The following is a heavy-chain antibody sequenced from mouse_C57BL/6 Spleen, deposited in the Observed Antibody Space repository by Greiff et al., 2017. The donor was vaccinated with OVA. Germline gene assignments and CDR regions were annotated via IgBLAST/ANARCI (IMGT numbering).Heavy chain of an antibody. CDR3: ARGGYGSSYGRGAMDY. J-gene: IGHJ4*01. CDR1: GYAFTNYL. D-gene: IGHD1-1*01. Sequence: QVQLQQSGAELVRPGTSVKVSCKASGYAFTNYLIEWVKQRPGQGLEWIGVINPGSGGTNYNEKFKGKATLTADKSSSTAYMQLSSLTSEDSAVYFGARGGYGSSYGRGAMDYWGQGTSVTVSS. CDR2: INPGSGGT. V-gene: IGHV1-54*01.